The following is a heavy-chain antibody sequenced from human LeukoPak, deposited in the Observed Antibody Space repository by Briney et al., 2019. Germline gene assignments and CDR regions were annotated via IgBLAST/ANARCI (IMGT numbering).Heavy chain of an antibody. D-gene: IGHD3-10*01. CDR3: ARDNGVRGVHFDY. Sequence: SETLSLTCTVSGYSISSGYYWGWIRQPPGKGLEWIGSIYHSGSTYYNPSLKSRVTVSVDTSKNQFSLKLSSVTAADTAVYYCARDNGVRGVHFDYWGQGTLVTVSS. CDR1: GYSISSGYY. J-gene: IGHJ4*02. V-gene: IGHV4-38-2*02. CDR2: IYHSGST.